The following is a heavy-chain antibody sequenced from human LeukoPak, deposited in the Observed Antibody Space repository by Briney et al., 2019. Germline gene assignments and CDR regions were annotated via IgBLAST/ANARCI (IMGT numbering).Heavy chain of an antibody. Sequence: ASVKVSCKASGYTFTSYDINWVRQATGQGLEWMGWMNPNSGNTGYAQKFQGRVTMTRNTSISTAYMELSSLRSEDTAVYYCATAPSRRRGSYPKSGYYYYYYMDVWGKGTTVTVSS. CDR1: GYTFTSYD. V-gene: IGHV1-8*01. J-gene: IGHJ6*03. CDR3: ATAPSRRRGSYPKSGYYYYYYMDV. CDR2: MNPNSGNT. D-gene: IGHD1-26*01.